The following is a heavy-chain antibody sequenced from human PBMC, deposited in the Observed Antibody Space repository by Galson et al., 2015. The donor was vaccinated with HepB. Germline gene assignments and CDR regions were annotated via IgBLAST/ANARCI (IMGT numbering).Heavy chain of an antibody. CDR3: ARDPQSYSSNFFDC. CDR1: GFTFSSYW. Sequence: SLRLSCAASGFTFSSYWMSWVRQAPGKGLEWVSNIKQDGSENYYVDSVKGRFTSSRDNAKNSLYLQMNSLRAEDTAVYYCARDPQSYSSNFFDCWGQGSLVTVS. CDR2: IKQDGSEN. D-gene: IGHD6-13*01. V-gene: IGHV3-7*03. J-gene: IGHJ4*02.